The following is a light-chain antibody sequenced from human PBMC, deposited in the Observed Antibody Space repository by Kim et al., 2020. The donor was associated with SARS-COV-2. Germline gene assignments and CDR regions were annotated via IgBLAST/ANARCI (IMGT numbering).Light chain of an antibody. CDR3: LLYYAGAVL. Sequence: PGVTVTLTCAASAGAVTSSNYPNWFQQTPGQPPRALIWSTSNQPSWTPARFSGSLLGGKAVLTLSGAQPEDEAEYFCLLYYAGAVLFGGGTNLTVL. CDR1: AGAVTSSNY. J-gene: IGLJ2*01. V-gene: IGLV7-43*01. CDR2: STS.